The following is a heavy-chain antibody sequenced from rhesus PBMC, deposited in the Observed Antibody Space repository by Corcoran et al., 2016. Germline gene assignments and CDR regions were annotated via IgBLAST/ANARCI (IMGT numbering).Heavy chain of an antibody. D-gene: IGHD7-45*01. V-gene: IGHV4-143*01. CDR2: IYGNSAST. Sequence: QVQLQESGPGLAKPSETLSLTCTVSGGSIRGYSSWTCIRPPPGQGLEWIGGIYGNSASTYYNPALKSRVNISKDTSKNQFSLKLSSVTAADTAVYYCARQTGKLGILEVFDYWGQGVLVTVSS. J-gene: IGHJ4*01. CDR3: ARQTGKLGILEVFDY. CDR1: GGSIRGYSS.